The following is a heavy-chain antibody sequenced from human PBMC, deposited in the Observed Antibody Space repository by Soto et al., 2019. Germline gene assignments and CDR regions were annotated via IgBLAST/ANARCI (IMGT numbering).Heavy chain of an antibody. V-gene: IGHV4-4*07. CDR3: ATIVGANDY. CDR2: IYSSGSA. J-gene: IGHJ4*02. D-gene: IGHD1-26*01. CDR1: RASIYTYS. Sequence: WETLSLTCTVSRASIYTYSWTWIRQPAGKGLQWIGHIYSSGSANYSPSLKSRVSMSVDSSTNQISLKLSSVTAADTAVYYCATIVGANDYWGQGTMVTVYS.